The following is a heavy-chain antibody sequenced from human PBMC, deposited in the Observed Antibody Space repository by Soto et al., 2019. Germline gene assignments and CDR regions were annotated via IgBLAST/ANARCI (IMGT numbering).Heavy chain of an antibody. CDR1: GGSISSGGYY. Sequence: SETLSLTCTVSGGSISSGGYYWSWIRQHPGKGLEWIGYIYYSGSTYYNPSLKSRVTISVDTSKNQFSLKLSSVTAADTAVYYCARGEKYDYIWGSYRSAGGPYDAFDIWGQGTMVTVSS. D-gene: IGHD3-16*02. CDR2: IYYSGST. V-gene: IGHV4-31*03. CDR3: ARGEKYDYIWGSYRSAGGPYDAFDI. J-gene: IGHJ3*02.